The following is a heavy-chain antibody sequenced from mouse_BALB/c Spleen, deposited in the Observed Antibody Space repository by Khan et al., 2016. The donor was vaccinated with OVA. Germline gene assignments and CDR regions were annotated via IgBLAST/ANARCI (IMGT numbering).Heavy chain of an antibody. J-gene: IGHJ2*01. CDR3: ARGNWQSYYFDY. V-gene: IGHV1S136*01. CDR1: GYIFTNYV. Sequence: VQLQQSGPELVKPGASVKMSCKASGYIFTNYVLHWVKQKPGQGLEWIGYINPYNGGTKYNEKFKGKATLASDKSSITAYMELSSLPSEDSAVYFCARGNWQSYYFDYWGQGTTRTLSS. CDR2: INPYNGGT. D-gene: IGHD4-1*01.